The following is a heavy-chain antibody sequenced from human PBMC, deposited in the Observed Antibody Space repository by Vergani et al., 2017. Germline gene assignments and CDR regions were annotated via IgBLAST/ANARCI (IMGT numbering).Heavy chain of an antibody. CDR3: AKYLRVSTDGLPDS. CDR1: GFTFSNFG. J-gene: IGHJ4*02. D-gene: IGHD5/OR15-5a*01. V-gene: IGHV3-30*02. CDR2: IGKDGINT. Sequence: QVQLVESAGGVVQPGGSLRLPCAASGFTFSNFGMHWIRQAPGKGLGWLSYIGKDGINTRYRDAVKGRFTVPRDSSKDILYLKMDSLRSEDTALYYCAKYLRVSTDGLPDSWGPGTLVIVSS.